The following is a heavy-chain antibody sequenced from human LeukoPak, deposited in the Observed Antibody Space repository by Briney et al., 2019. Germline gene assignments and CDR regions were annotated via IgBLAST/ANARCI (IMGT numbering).Heavy chain of an antibody. CDR1: GDSISSYY. D-gene: IGHD4-17*01. J-gene: IGHJ5*02. V-gene: IGHV4-59*01. CDR3: ARARGGYGDYGSWFDP. Sequence: PSETLPLTXTVSGDSISSYYWNWIRQPPGKGLEWIGFIHYSGSTNYNPFLKSRVTISVDMSKNQFSLKLSSVTAADTAVYYCARARGGYGDYGSWFDPWGQGTLVPVSS. CDR2: IHYSGST.